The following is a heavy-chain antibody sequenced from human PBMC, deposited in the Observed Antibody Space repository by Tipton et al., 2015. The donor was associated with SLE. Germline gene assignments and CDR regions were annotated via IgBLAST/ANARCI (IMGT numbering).Heavy chain of an antibody. CDR3: ARRYSNYWFDP. V-gene: IGHV4-34*01. D-gene: IGHD4-11*01. CDR2: INHSGRT. J-gene: IGHJ5*02. CDR1: GGSFSGYY. Sequence: LRLSCAVYGGSFSGYYWSWIRQPPGKGLEWIGEINHSGRTNYNPSLKSRVTISVDTSKNQFSLKLSSVTAADTAVYYCARRYSNYWFDPWGQGTLVTVSS.